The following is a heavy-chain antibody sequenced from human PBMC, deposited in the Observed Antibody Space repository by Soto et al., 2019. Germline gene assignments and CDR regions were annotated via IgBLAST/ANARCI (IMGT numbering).Heavy chain of an antibody. Sequence: QVQLVQSGAEVKKPGSSVKVSCKASGGTFSSYAISWVRQAPGQGLEWMGGIIPIFGTANYAQKFQGRVTITADESTSTAYMELSSLRSEDTAVSYCARRQGAAAPQGDNWFDPWGQGTLVTVSS. CDR2: IIPIFGTA. CDR1: GGTFSSYA. V-gene: IGHV1-69*01. CDR3: ARRQGAAAPQGDNWFDP. J-gene: IGHJ5*02. D-gene: IGHD6-13*01.